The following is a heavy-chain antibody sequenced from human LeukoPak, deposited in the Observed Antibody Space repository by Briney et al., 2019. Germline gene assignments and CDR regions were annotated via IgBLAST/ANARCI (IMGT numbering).Heavy chain of an antibody. J-gene: IGHJ6*03. CDR1: GGSINNYY. V-gene: IGHV4-4*07. CDR3: ARHRLGSSSPTYFYYYMDV. Sequence: SETLSLTCTVSGGSINNYYWSWIRQPAGKALEWIGHIYSDGRTNYNPSLQSRVTMSVDTSSSHLSLVLTSVTAADTAVYYCARHRLGSSSPTYFYYYMDVWGRGTTVIVSS. CDR2: IYSDGRT. D-gene: IGHD6-6*01.